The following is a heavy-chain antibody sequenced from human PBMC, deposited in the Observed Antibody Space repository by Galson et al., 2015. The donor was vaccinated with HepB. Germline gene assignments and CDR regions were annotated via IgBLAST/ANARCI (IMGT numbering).Heavy chain of an antibody. D-gene: IGHD3-10*01. J-gene: IGHJ4*02. V-gene: IGHV3-11*05. CDR1: GFTFSDYY. CDR3: ARVGADYGSGSYYFDY. Sequence: SLRLSCAASGFTFSDYYMSWIRQAPGKGLEWVSYISSSSSYTNYADSVKGRFTISRDNAKNSLYLQMNSLRAEDTAVYYCARVGADYGSGSYYFDYWGQGTLVTVSS. CDR2: ISSSSSYT.